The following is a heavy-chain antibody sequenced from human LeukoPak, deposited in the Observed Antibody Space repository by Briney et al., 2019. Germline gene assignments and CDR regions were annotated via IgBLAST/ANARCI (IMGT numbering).Heavy chain of an antibody. CDR1: GGSISSGGYY. V-gene: IGHV4-31*03. CDR2: IYYSGGT. D-gene: IGHD2-15*01. Sequence: SETLSLTCTVSGGSISSGGYYWSWIRQHPGKGLEWIGYIYYSGGTYYNPSLKSRLTISVDTSKNQFSLKLSSVTAADTAIYYCARDGGGYCSGGSCYFWFDPWGQGTLVTVSS. CDR3: ARDGGGYCSGGSCYFWFDP. J-gene: IGHJ5*02.